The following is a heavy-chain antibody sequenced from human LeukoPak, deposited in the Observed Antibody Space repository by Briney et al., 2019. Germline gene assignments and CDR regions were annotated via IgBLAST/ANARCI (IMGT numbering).Heavy chain of an antibody. D-gene: IGHD3-22*01. CDR1: GYTFTSYY. Sequence: ASVKVSCKASGYTFTSYYMHWVRQAPGQGLEWMGIINPSGGGTSYAQKFQGGVTMTRDMSTSTVYMELSSLRSEDTAVYYCAREDSSGYSFDYWGQGTLVTVSS. V-gene: IGHV1-46*01. CDR2: INPSGGGT. CDR3: AREDSSGYSFDY. J-gene: IGHJ4*02.